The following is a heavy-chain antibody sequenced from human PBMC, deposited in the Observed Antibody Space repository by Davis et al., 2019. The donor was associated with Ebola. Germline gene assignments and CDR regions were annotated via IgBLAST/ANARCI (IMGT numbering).Heavy chain of an antibody. J-gene: IGHJ5*02. CDR1: GYTFTSYG. CDR2: INPHNGNT. CDR3: ARAQFPTTSNH. Sequence: ASVKVSCKASGYTFTSYGITWVRQAPGQGLEWMGWINPHNGNTNYAQNVQGRVTMTTDPSTSTAYMEVGILRSDDTAVYYCARAQFPTTSNHWCQGTLVTVSS. V-gene: IGHV1-18*04. D-gene: IGHD1-1*01.